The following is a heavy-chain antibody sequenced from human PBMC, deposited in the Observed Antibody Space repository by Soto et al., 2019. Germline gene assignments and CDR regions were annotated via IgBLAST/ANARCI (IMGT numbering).Heavy chain of an antibody. CDR1: GGTFSNYA. CDR3: AGLPRGYWTTFSSFGYFAF. CDR2: IIPLLGIT. V-gene: IGHV1-69*02. D-gene: IGHD2-8*01. Sequence: QVQLVQSGAEVKKPGSSVKVSCKAPGGTFSNYAISWVRQAPGQGLEWMGRIIPLLGITNYAQKCQGRVTIPAEIFSGTSFMELSSLRTQDPVVFYFAGLPRGYWTTFSSFGYFAFWGQGTQVTVSS. J-gene: IGHJ4*02.